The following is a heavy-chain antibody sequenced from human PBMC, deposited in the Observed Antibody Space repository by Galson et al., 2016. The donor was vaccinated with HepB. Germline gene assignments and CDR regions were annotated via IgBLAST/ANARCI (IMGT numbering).Heavy chain of an antibody. V-gene: IGHV1-2*02. CDR1: GYTFTDYY. CDR2: INPNSGGT. J-gene: IGHJ4*02. CDR3: SGERGAH. Sequence: SVKVSCKASGYTFTDYYIHWERQAPGQGLEWMGWINPNSGGTNYAQKFQGRVTMTRDTSIRTAYMELRRLTYDDTAVYYCSGERGAHWGRGALVTGSA. D-gene: IGHD3-16*01.